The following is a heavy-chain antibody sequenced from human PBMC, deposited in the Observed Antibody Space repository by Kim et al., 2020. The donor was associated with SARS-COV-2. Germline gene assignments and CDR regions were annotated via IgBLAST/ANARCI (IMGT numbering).Heavy chain of an antibody. V-gene: IGHV4-31*03. J-gene: IGHJ6*03. CDR2: IYYSGST. CDR3: ARGRVLGSGSYLSYYYYYMDV. D-gene: IGHD3-10*01. CDR1: GGSISSGGYY. Sequence: SETLSLTCTVSGGSISSGGYYWSWIRQHPGKGLEWIGYIYYSGSTYYNPSLKSRVTISVDTSKNQFSLKLSSVTAADTAVYYCARGRVLGSGSYLSYYYYYMDVWGKGTTVTVSS.